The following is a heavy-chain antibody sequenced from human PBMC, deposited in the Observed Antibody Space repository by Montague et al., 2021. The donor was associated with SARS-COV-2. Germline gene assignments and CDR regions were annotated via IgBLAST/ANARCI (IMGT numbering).Heavy chain of an antibody. CDR3: ARGAHYTTGTIDF. J-gene: IGHJ4*02. Sequence: SETLSLTCAVYGGSFSGYYWSWIRQPPGKGLEWIGEINRYGSTNYNPSLKGRVTISVDVSKNQFSLKLSSVTAADTAVYYCARGAHYTTGTIDFWGQGTLVTVSS. CDR2: INRYGST. D-gene: IGHD1-1*01. CDR1: GGSFSGYY. V-gene: IGHV4-34*01.